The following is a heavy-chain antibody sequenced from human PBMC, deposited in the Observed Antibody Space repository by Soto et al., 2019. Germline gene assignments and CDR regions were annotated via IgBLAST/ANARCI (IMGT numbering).Heavy chain of an antibody. J-gene: IGHJ6*02. CDR3: ARGPGYCTNGVCSTPGDYYYYGMDV. V-gene: IGHV1-69*06. D-gene: IGHD2-8*01. Sequence: QVQLVQSGAEVKKPGSSVKVSCKASGGTFSSYAISWVRPAPGQGLEWMGGIIPIFGTANYAQKFQGRVTITADKSTSTAYMELSSLRSEDTAVYYCARGPGYCTNGVCSTPGDYYYYGMDVWGQGTTVTVSS. CDR2: IIPIFGTA. CDR1: GGTFSSYA.